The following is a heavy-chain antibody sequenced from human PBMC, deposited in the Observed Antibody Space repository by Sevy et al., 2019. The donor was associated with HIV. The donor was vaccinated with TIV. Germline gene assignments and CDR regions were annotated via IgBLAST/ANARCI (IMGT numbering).Heavy chain of an antibody. CDR3: ATKGGFWSGYQYFDS. Sequence: GGSLRLSCTASGFTFSNAWMNWVRQAPGKGLEWVGRIKSQSDGGTIDYAALVKGRFTISRDDSKNTLFLQMNSLRSEDTAVYYCATKGGFWSGYQYFDSWGQGTLVTVSS. J-gene: IGHJ4*02. D-gene: IGHD3-3*01. CDR2: IKSQSDGGTI. CDR1: GFTFSNAW. V-gene: IGHV3-15*07.